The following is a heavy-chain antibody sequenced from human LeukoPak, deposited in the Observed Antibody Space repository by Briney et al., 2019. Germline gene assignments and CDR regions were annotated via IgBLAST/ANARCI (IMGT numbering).Heavy chain of an antibody. D-gene: IGHD4-11*01. CDR3: ARGSAGATVATVWFDP. Sequence: SETLSLTCTVSGGSISSGSYYWSWIRQPAGKGLEWIGRIYTSGSTKYNPSLKSRATISVDTSKNQFSLNLSSVTAADTAVYYCARGSAGATVATVWFDPWGQGTLVTVSS. V-gene: IGHV4-61*02. CDR2: IYTSGST. J-gene: IGHJ5*02. CDR1: GGSISSGSYY.